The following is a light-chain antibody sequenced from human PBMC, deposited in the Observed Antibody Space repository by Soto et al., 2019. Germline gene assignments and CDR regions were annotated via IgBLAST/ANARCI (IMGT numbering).Light chain of an antibody. CDR2: DVR. V-gene: IGLV2-14*01. J-gene: IGLJ1*01. Sequence: QSALTQPASVSGSPGQSITISCTGTSSDVGGYNYVSWYQQHPGEAPKLMIYDVRSRASGASNRFSGSKSGNTASLTISGLQAEDEADYYCTSYTSSSTLYVFGTGTKVPVL. CDR1: SSDVGGYNY. CDR3: TSYTSSSTLYV.